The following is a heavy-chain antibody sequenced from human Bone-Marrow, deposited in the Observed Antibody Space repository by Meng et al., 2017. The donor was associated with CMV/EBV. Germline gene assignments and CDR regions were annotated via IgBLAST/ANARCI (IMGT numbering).Heavy chain of an antibody. V-gene: IGHV1-69*05. CDR2: IIPSFGTV. Sequence: SVKVSCKASGDTFSSHGVSWVRQAPGQGLERMGGIIPSFGTVDYAQKFQDRVMITTDEYMTTVYMELSSLRSDDTAIYYCARGVELSTINYFDYWGQGTLVTFSS. CDR1: GDTFSSHG. CDR3: ARGVELSTINYFDY. J-gene: IGHJ4*02. D-gene: IGHD3-16*02.